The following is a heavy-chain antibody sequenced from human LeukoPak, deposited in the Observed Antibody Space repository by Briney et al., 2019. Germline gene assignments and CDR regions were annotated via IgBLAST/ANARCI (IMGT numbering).Heavy chain of an antibody. CDR1: GFIFSNYW. Sequence: GGSLRLSCAASGFIFSNYWMHWVRQAPGKGLEWVSGINEEGSDTKYADSVRGQFTISRDNAKNTLSLQMNSLRADDTAVYYCAREGPDYWGREPWSPSPQ. V-gene: IGHV3-74*01. CDR3: AREGPDY. J-gene: IGHJ4*02. CDR2: INEEGSDT.